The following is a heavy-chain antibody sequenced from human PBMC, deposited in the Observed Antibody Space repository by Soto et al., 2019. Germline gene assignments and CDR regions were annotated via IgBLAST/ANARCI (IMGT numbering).Heavy chain of an antibody. D-gene: IGHD2-21*02. V-gene: IGHV4-4*02. Sequence: QVQLQESGPRLVKPSGSLSLTCGVSGGTVASSHWWSWVRQSPGGGLEWIGNVYHTGDTNLNPSLQSRVTISVDKSNNQFSLSLNPLTAADTALYFCAREIVTAGGNNYFDPWGPGTLVTVSS. CDR3: AREIVTAGGNNYFDP. CDR1: GGTVASSHW. CDR2: VYHTGDT. J-gene: IGHJ5*02.